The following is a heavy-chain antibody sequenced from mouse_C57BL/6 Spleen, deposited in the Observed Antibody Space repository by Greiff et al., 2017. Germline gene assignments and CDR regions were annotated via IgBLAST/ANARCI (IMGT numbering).Heavy chain of an antibody. J-gene: IGHJ3*01. V-gene: IGHV1-54*01. CDR3: ARGIYDGYYFAY. D-gene: IGHD2-3*01. CDR2: INPGSGGT. CDR1: GYAFTNYL. Sequence: QVQLQQSGAELVRPGTSVKVSCKASGYAFTNYLIEWVKQRPGQGLEWIGVINPGSGGTNYNEKFKGKATLTADKSSSTAYMQLSSLTSEDSAVYFCARGIYDGYYFAYWGQGTLVTVSA.